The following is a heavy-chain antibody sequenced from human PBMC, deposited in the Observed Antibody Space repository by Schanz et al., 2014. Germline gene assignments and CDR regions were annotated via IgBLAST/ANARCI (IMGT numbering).Heavy chain of an antibody. V-gene: IGHV4-61*02. CDR2: VFPNGIT. CDR1: GGSIRSGTYY. Sequence: QVQLQQWGAGLLKPSGTLSLTCAVSGGSIRSGTYYWSWIRQPAGKALEWVGRVFPNGITNYNPSLKSRVTISLDTSKNQFSLTLTSLTAADTAVYYCARDTTWRLDLWGRGTLVTVSS. D-gene: IGHD1-1*01. J-gene: IGHJ2*01. CDR3: ARDTTWRLDL.